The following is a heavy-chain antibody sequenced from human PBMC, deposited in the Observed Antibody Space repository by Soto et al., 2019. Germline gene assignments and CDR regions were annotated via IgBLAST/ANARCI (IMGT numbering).Heavy chain of an antibody. D-gene: IGHD3-10*01. CDR2: IRAHNGNP. CDR3: ARGRYGEY. J-gene: IGHJ4*02. CDR1: GYAFTTYC. Sequence: QVHLVQSGAEVKKPGASVKVSCKGSGYAFTTYCITWVRQAPGQGLEWMGWIRAHNGNPNYAQKLKGRVTVTRDTSTSTAYMELRRRRSDDTAGYDCARGRYGEYWGQGALVTVSS. V-gene: IGHV1-18*01.